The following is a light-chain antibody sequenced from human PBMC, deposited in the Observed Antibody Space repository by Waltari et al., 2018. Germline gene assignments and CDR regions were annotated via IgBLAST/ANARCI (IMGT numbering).Light chain of an antibody. J-gene: IGKJ1*01. CDR2: DAS. CDR1: QSVGRT. V-gene: IGKV3-20*01. Sequence: EMVLTQSPGSLSLYPGERATLSCRASQSVGRTLAWYQQKPGQAPRLLIYDASSRATGIPDRFSGSGSETDFSLTISRLEPEDFAVYYCQKYGTLPATFGQGTKVEIK. CDR3: QKYGTLPAT.